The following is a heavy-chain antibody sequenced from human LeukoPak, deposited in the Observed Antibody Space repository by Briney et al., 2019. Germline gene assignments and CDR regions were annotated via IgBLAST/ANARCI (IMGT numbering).Heavy chain of an antibody. CDR2: INTNTGNP. D-gene: IGHD3-10*01. Sequence: ASVKVSCKASGYTFTTNAMNWVRQAPGQGLEWMGWINTNTGNPTYAQGFTGRFVFSLDTSVSTAYLQISSLKAEDTAVYFCARGPRYYGSGTYYFDYWGQGTLVTVSS. CDR1: GYTFTTNA. CDR3: ARGPRYYGSGTYYFDY. J-gene: IGHJ4*02. V-gene: IGHV7-4-1*02.